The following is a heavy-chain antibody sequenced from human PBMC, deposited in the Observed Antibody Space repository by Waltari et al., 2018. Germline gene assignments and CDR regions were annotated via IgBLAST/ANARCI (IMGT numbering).Heavy chain of an antibody. CDR1: GFTFSSYE. Sequence: EVQLVESGGGLVQPGGSLRLSCAASGFTFSSYEMNWVRQAPGKGREWVSFISSSGSTIYYTDSVKGRFTISRDNAKNSLYLQMNSLRAEDTAVYYCARGQVLLDHWGQGTLVTVSS. CDR3: ARGQVLLDH. D-gene: IGHD3-10*01. V-gene: IGHV3-48*03. CDR2: ISSSGSTI. J-gene: IGHJ5*02.